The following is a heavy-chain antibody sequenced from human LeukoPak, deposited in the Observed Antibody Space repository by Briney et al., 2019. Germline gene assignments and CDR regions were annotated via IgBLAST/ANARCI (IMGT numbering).Heavy chain of an antibody. CDR2: ISGSGHVT. Sequence: GGSLRLSCGASGFIFSDYAMSWVRQAPGKGLEWVSTISGSGHVTYFASSVKGRFTIFRDNSKNTLYLEMNSLRAEDTAIYYCAKGYGGKFFYFDYWGQGTLVTVSS. CDR1: GFIFSDYA. CDR3: AKGYGGKFFYFDY. D-gene: IGHD4-23*01. V-gene: IGHV3-23*01. J-gene: IGHJ4*02.